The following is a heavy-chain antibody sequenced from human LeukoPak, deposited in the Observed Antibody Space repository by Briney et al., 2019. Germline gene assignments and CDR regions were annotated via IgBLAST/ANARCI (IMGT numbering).Heavy chain of an antibody. CDR3: AQSASATASFDY. CDR1: GFTFSSYA. D-gene: IGHD2-15*01. V-gene: IGHV3-23*01. J-gene: IGHJ4*02. CDR2: ISGSGGST. Sequence: GGSLTLSCAVSGFTFSSYAVSGVREAPGRGVEGVSAISGSGGSTYYADSAKCRFTISRDNSKNTLYLQMNSLRAEDTAVYYCAQSASATASFDYWGQGTLVTVSS.